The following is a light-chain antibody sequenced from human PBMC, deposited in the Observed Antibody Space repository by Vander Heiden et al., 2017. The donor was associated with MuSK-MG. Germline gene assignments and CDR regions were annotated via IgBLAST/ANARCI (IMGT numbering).Light chain of an antibody. Sequence: EIVMTQSPATLSVSPGERATLSCRASQSVSSNLAWYQQKPGQAPRLLIYGASTRATGIPARFSGSGSGTEFTLTISSLQSEDFAVYYCQQDNNWQGTFGQGTKLEIK. CDR2: GAS. V-gene: IGKV3-15*01. CDR1: QSVSSN. CDR3: QQDNNWQGT. J-gene: IGKJ2*01.